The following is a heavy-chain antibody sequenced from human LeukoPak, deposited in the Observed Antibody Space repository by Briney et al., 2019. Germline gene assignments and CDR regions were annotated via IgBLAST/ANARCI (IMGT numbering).Heavy chain of an antibody. CDR1: GFTFSSYS. CDR3: ARGLFPITIFGIEYYYGMDV. Sequence: GGSLRPSCAASGFTFSSYSMNWVRQAPGKGLEWVSSISSSSSYIYYADSVKGRFTISRDNSKNTLYLQMNSLRAEDTAVYYCARGLFPITIFGIEYYYGMDVWGQGTTVTVSS. CDR2: ISSSSSYI. D-gene: IGHD3-3*01. J-gene: IGHJ6*02. V-gene: IGHV3-21*01.